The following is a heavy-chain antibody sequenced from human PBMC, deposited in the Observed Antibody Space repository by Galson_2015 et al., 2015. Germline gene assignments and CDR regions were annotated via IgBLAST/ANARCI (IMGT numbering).Heavy chain of an antibody. CDR1: GFTFSSYA. J-gene: IGHJ6*03. V-gene: IGHV3-30-3*01. Sequence: SLRLSCAASGFTFSSYAMHWVRQAPGKGLEWVAVISYDGSNKYYADSVKGRFTISRDNSKNTLYLQMNSLRAEDTAVYYCARDYYGSGSYSFMDVWGKGTTVTVSS. CDR3: ARDYYGSGSYSFMDV. CDR2: ISYDGSNK. D-gene: IGHD3-10*01.